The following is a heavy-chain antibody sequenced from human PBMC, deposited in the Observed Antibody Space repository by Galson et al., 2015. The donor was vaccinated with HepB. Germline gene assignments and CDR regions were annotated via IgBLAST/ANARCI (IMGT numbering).Heavy chain of an antibody. D-gene: IGHD6-19*01. CDR2: ISDSGGST. V-gene: IGHV3-23*01. Sequence: SLRLSCAASGFTFSSYGMSWVRQAPGKGLEWVSTISDSGGSTYYIDSVKGRFTISRDNSKNTLYLQMNSLRAEDTAVYSCAKGRRLGVAVAVDYWGQGALVTVSS. CDR1: GFTFSSYG. CDR3: AKGRRLGVAVAVDY. J-gene: IGHJ4*02.